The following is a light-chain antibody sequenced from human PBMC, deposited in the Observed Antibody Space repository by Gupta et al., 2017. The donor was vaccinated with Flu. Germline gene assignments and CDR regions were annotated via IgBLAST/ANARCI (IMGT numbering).Light chain of an antibody. CDR1: QSISSY. CDR3: QQVNSYPYT. J-gene: IGKJ2*01. V-gene: IGKV1-9*01. Sequence: PSFLSASVGDRVTITCRASQSISSYLGWYQQRPGEAPKLLIYAASNLQGGVPSRFSGSGSGRQFTLTIRSLQPEDFATYFCQQVNSYPYTFGQGTKLEIK. CDR2: AAS.